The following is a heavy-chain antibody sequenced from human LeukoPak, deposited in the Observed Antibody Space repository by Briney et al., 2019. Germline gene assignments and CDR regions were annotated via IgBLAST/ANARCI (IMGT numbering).Heavy chain of an antibody. CDR2: IYYSGST. CDR3: ARGIYGDYAPSSFDY. Sequence: SETLSLTCTVSGGSISSYYWSWIRQPPGKGLEWIGYIYYSGSTNYNPSLKSLFTISVDTSKNQFSLKLSSVTAADTAVYYCARGIYGDYAPSSFDYWGQGTLVTVSS. J-gene: IGHJ4*02. D-gene: IGHD4-17*01. V-gene: IGHV4-59*01. CDR1: GGSISSYY.